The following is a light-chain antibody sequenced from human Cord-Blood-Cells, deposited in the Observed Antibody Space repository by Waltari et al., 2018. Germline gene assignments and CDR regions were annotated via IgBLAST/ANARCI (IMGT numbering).Light chain of an antibody. CDR2: DVS. V-gene: IGLV2-14*01. CDR3: SSYTSSSTVV. J-gene: IGLJ2*01. CDR1: SSDVGGYNY. Sequence: QSALTQPASVSGSPGQSITISCTGTSSDVGGYNYVSWYQQHPGKAPKLMIYDVSNRPSGVSNRFYGSKSGNTASLTISGPQAEDEADYYCSSYTSSSTVVFGGGTKLTVL.